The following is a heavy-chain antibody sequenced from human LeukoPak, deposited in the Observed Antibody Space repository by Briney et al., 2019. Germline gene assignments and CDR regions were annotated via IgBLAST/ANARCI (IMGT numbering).Heavy chain of an antibody. Sequence: PSETLSLTRAVYGGSFRGYYWGWIRQPPRKGLEWIGGFYDSGNTYYNPSLKSRVTIAVDTSKNQVSLKVRSVTAADTAVYFCARGKSRGSHIDYWGQGTLVTVSS. CDR1: GGSFRGYY. J-gene: IGHJ4*02. CDR3: ARGKSRGSHIDY. V-gene: IGHV4-34*01. CDR2: FYDSGNT. D-gene: IGHD1-26*01.